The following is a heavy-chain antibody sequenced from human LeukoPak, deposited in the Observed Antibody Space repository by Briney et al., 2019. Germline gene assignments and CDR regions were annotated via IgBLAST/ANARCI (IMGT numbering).Heavy chain of an antibody. CDR3: ARDVGFYYGSGTYTREDALDV. J-gene: IGHJ3*01. D-gene: IGHD3-10*01. V-gene: IGHV3-30*02. CDR1: AFRFSSYG. CDR2: IRSDSSNQ. Sequence: GGSLRLSCAASAFRFSSYGMHWVRQAPGKGPEWVAFIRSDSSNQYYADSVKGRFTISRDNAKNSLYLQMNSLRAEDTAVYYCARDVGFYYGSGTYTREDALDVWGQGTMVTVSS.